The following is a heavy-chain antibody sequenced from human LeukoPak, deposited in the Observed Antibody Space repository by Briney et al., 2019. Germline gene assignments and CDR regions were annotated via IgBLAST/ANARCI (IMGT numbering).Heavy chain of an antibody. J-gene: IGHJ4*02. V-gene: IGHV3-30*02. CDR2: IRYDGSNK. Sequence: GGSLRLSCAASGFTFSSYGMHWVRQAPGKGLEWVAFIRYDGSNKYYADPVKGRFTISRDNSKNTLYLQTNSLRAEDTAVYYCATEYYYDSSGYLMDYWGQGTLVTVSS. CDR1: GFTFSSYG. CDR3: ATEYYYDSSGYLMDY. D-gene: IGHD3-22*01.